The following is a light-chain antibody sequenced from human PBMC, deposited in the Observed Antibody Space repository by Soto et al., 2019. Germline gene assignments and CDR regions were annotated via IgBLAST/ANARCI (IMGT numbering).Light chain of an antibody. V-gene: IGKV3-15*01. CDR3: QQYNNWPFT. CDR1: QSVNSN. CDR2: GAS. Sequence: EIVMTQSPATLSVSPGERATLSCRASQSVNSNLAWYQQKPGQAPRLLIFGASTRATGIPARFSGSGSGTELTLTISSQQSEDFAVYYCQQYNNWPFTFGPGTKVDIK. J-gene: IGKJ3*01.